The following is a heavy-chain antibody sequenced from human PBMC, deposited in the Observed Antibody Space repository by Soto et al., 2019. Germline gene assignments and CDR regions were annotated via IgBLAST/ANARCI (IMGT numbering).Heavy chain of an antibody. CDR1: GFTFSSYA. V-gene: IGHV3-23*01. D-gene: IGHD3-10*01. CDR2: ISGSGGST. Sequence: PGGSLRLSCAASGFTFSSYAMSWVRQAPGKGLEWVSAISGSGGSTYYADSVKGRFTISRDNSKNTLYLQMNSLRAEDTAVYYCAKRGVVRGVLYGMDVWGQGTTVTVSS. J-gene: IGHJ6*02. CDR3: AKRGVVRGVLYGMDV.